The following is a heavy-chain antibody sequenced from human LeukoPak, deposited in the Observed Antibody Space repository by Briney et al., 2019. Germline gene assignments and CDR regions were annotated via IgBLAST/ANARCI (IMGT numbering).Heavy chain of an antibody. Sequence: GGSLRLSCAASGFMFSDYGMHWVRQAPGKGLEWLAVIRNDGSNQYYADSVKGRFTISRDNSKNTLYLQMNSLRAEDTAVYYCAKSGYNRFDYWGQGTLLTVSS. J-gene: IGHJ4*02. CDR3: AKSGYNRFDY. CDR2: IRNDGSNQ. V-gene: IGHV3-30*02. CDR1: GFMFSDYG. D-gene: IGHD5-24*01.